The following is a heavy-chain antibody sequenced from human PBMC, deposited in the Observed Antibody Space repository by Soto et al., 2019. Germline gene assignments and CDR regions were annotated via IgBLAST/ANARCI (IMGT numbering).Heavy chain of an antibody. D-gene: IGHD6-13*01. V-gene: IGHV1-18*01. Sequence: QVQVVQSGAEVKKPGASVKVSCKTSGYTFTTYGIGWVRQAPGQGLEWMGWISGANGHTNYAQNVQGRVTVTTDTSTSTAYMELRSLRSDVTAVYYCARVVAGAGGEYDEWGQGTLVTVSP. CDR1: GYTFTTYG. CDR3: ARVVAGAGGEYDE. CDR2: ISGANGHT. J-gene: IGHJ4*02.